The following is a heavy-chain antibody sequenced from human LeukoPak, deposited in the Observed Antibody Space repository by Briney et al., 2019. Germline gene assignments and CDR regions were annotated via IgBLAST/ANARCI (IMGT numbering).Heavy chain of an antibody. CDR1: GYSISSGYY. J-gene: IGHJ4*02. Sequence: SETLSLTCTVSGYSISSGYYWGWIRQPPGKGLEWVGSIYHSGSTFDNPSLKSRVTMSVDTSKNQFSLKLSSVTAADTAVYYCARDESGSGSYAYYFDYWGQGTLVTVSS. CDR2: IYHSGST. D-gene: IGHD3-10*01. CDR3: ARDESGSGSYAYYFDY. V-gene: IGHV4-38-2*02.